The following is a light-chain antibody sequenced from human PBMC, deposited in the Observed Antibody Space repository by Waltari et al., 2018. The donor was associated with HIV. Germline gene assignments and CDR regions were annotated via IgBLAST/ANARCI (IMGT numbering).Light chain of an antibody. CDR1: SPRFYY. V-gene: IGLV3-19*01. Sequence: SSELTQGSAVSVALGQTVRLTCQGDSPRFYYASWYQQKPGQAPVLVIYGRNNRPSGIPARFSGSRSGNTASLTITGAQAEDEADYYCNSRDRSGYLHVLFGGGTKLTVL. CDR2: GRN. CDR3: NSRDRSGYLHVL. J-gene: IGLJ2*01.